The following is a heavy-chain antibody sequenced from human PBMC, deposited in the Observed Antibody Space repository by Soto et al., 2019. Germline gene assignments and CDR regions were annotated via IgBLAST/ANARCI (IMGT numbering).Heavy chain of an antibody. D-gene: IGHD5-18*01. CDR1: GFTFSNYA. V-gene: IGHV3-33*01. CDR2: IWYDGSNQ. Sequence: QVQLVESGGGVVQPGTSLRLSCVASGFTFSNYAMYWVRQAPGKGLEWVAAIWYDGSNQYYAGSVKGRFTISRDKSKNTVYLQMSSLRVEDTGIYYCARDRTDTSMIIIAYWGHGTLVTVSS. CDR3: ARDRTDTSMIIIAY. J-gene: IGHJ4*01.